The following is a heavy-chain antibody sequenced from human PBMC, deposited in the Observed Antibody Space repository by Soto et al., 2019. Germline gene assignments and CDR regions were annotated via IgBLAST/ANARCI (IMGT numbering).Heavy chain of an antibody. D-gene: IGHD6-19*01. J-gene: IGHJ5*01. CDR1: GFTLSNTG. CDR3: AKDWGSSGWYNWFDS. CDR2: ISHDGFSQ. Sequence: QVQLVESGGGVVQPGTSLRLSCVVSGFTLSNTGVHWVRQAPGKGLEWVAMISHDGFSQYYLDSVKCRFTISRDNSKNTVYLQMHSLRPEDTSVYYCAKDWGSSGWYNWFDSWGQGTLVTVSS. V-gene: IGHV3-30*18.